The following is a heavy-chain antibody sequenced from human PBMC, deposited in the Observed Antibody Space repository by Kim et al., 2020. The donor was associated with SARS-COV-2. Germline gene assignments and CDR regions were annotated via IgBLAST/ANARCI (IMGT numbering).Heavy chain of an antibody. J-gene: IGHJ4*02. V-gene: IGHV3-48*03. CDR3: ARARARIAIFGVVPPGFVY. Sequence: GGSLRLSCAASGFTFSGYEMNWVRQAPGKGLEWVSYISSSGSTIYYADSVKGRFTISRDNAKNSLYLQMNSLRAEDTAVYCCARARARIAIFGVVPPGFVYWGQGTLVTVSS. CDR2: ISSSGSTI. CDR1: GFTFSGYE. D-gene: IGHD3-3*01.